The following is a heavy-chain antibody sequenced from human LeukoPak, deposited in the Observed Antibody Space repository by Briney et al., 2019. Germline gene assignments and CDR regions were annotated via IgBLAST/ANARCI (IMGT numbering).Heavy chain of an antibody. V-gene: IGHV4-34*01. Sequence: SETLSLTCAVYGGSFSGYYWSWIRKPPGKGLEWMGEINHSGSTNYNPSLKSRVTISVDTSKNQFSLKLSSVTAADTAVYHCARLTREIRVYYYYMDVWGKGTTVTVSS. CDR2: INHSGST. CDR3: ARLTREIRVYYYYMDV. D-gene: IGHD1-26*01. J-gene: IGHJ6*03. CDR1: GGSFSGYY.